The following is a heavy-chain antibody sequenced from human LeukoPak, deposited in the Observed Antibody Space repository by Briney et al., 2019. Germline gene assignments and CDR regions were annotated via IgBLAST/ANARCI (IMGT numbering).Heavy chain of an antibody. V-gene: IGHV3-7*01. J-gene: IGHJ4*02. CDR2: IKQDGGEK. CDR1: GFTFTNYA. CDR3: ARGPREYCSTTSCSFDY. Sequence: GGSLRLSCVASGFTFTNYAMSWVRQAPGKGLEWVANIKQDGGEKYYVDSVKGRFTIFRDNGKNSLYLQMISLRAEDTAVYYCARGPREYCSTTSCSFDYWGQGTLVTVSS. D-gene: IGHD2-2*01.